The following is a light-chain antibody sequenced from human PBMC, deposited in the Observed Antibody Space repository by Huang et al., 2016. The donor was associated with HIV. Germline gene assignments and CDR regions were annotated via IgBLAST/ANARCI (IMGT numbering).Light chain of an antibody. J-gene: IGKJ2*01. CDR1: QSVSSD. CDR2: GAS. V-gene: IGKV3-11*01. CDR3: QQRSDWPRT. Sequence: IVLTQSPATLSLSPGERATLSCRASQSVSSDLDWYQQKAGQAPRLLIYGASHRATGIPARFSGSGSGTDFTLTISSLEPEDCAVYYCQQRSDWPRTFGQGTKLEIK.